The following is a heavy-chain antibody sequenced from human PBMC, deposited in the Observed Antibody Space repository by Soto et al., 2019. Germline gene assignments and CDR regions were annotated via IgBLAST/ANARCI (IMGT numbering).Heavy chain of an antibody. CDR3: AHRRAYCSGGSCYSIWFDP. V-gene: IGHV2-5*02. Sequence: QITLKESGPTLVKPTQNLTLTCTFSGFSLSTSGVGVGWIRQPPGKALEWLALIYWDDDKRYSPSLKSRLTITKDTSKSQVVLTMTNMDPVDTATYYCAHRRAYCSGGSCYSIWFDPWGQGTLVTVSS. CDR1: GFSLSTSGVG. CDR2: IYWDDDK. D-gene: IGHD2-15*01. J-gene: IGHJ5*02.